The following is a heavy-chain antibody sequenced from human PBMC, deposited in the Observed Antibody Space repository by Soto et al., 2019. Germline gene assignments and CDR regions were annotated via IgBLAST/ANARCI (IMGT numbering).Heavy chain of an antibody. Sequence: SETLSLPCIVSGGSISSSSYYWGWIRQPPGKGLGGIGSIYYSGSTYYNPSLKSRVTISVDTSKNQFSLKLRSVTAADTAVFYCARHRARNWFDPWGQGTLVTVSS. D-gene: IGHD6-6*01. CDR2: IYYSGST. V-gene: IGHV4-39*01. CDR1: GGSISSSSYY. CDR3: ARHRARNWFDP. J-gene: IGHJ5*02.